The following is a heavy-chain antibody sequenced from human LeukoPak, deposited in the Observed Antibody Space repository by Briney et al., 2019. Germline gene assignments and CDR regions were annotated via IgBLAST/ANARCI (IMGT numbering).Heavy chain of an antibody. D-gene: IGHD4-17*01. Sequence: GESLKISCKGSGYSFTSYWIGWVRQMPGKGLEWMGIIYPGDSDTRYSPSFQGQVTISADKSISTAYLQWSSLKASDTAMYYCATHDYGDYEINNYFDYWGQGTLVTVSS. CDR3: ATHDYGDYEINNYFDY. CDR2: IYPGDSDT. CDR1: GYSFTSYW. V-gene: IGHV5-51*01. J-gene: IGHJ4*02.